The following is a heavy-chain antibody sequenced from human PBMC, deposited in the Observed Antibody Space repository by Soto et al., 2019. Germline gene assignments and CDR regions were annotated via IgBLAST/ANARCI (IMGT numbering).Heavy chain of an antibody. D-gene: IGHD2-15*01. V-gene: IGHV1-69*01. CDR1: GGTFSSYA. CDR3: AGGRQRSGGSCYGWVDP. CDR2: IIPIFGTA. J-gene: IGHJ5*02. Sequence: QVQLVQSGAEVKKPGSSVKVSCKASGGTFSSYAISWVRPAPGPGLEWMGGIIPIFGTANYAQKFQGRVTITADESTSTAYMERSSLRSEDTAVYDCAGGRQRSGGSCYGWVDPWGQGTLVTVAS.